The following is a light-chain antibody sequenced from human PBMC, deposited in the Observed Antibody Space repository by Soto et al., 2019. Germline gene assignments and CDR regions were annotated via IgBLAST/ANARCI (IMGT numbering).Light chain of an antibody. CDR3: GTWDTSLTGGV. Sequence: QSVLTQPPSVSAAPGQTVTISCSGSSSNIGNNRVSWYQQLPGTAPKVVIYDDDRRPSGIPDRFSGSKAGTSATLAITGLQTGDEADYYCGTWDTSLTGGVFGGGTKVTVL. CDR1: SSNIGNNR. CDR2: DDD. J-gene: IGLJ2*01. V-gene: IGLV1-51*01.